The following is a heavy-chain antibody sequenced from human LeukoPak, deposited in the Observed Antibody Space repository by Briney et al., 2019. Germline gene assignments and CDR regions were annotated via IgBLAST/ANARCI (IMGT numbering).Heavy chain of an antibody. CDR2: FYYGGTT. V-gene: IGHV4-38-2*02. CDR1: GGSLGPCYY. J-gene: IGHJ1*01. CDR3: ASPRGDDSGGYYTWYFHH. D-gene: IGHD3-22*01. Sequence: PSETLSLTCTVSGGSLGPCYYWGWIQQPPGKGLEWIGTFYYGGTTFYSPSLKSRVTISGDTSKDQFSLKLSSVTAADTAVYFCASPRGDDSGGYYTWYFHHWGQGILVTVSS.